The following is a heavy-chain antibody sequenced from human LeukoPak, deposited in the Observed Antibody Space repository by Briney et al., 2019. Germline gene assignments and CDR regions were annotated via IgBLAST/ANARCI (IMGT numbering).Heavy chain of an antibody. CDR3: ARVIAVTGMAHWFDP. Sequence: LRLSCAASGFTFSSYGMHWIRQHPGKGLEWIGYIYYSGSTYYNPSLKSRVTISVDTSKNQFSLKLSSVTAADTAVYYCARVIAVTGMAHWFDPWGQGTLVTVSS. V-gene: IGHV4-31*02. D-gene: IGHD6-19*01. CDR2: IYYSGST. J-gene: IGHJ5*02. CDR1: GFTFSSYG.